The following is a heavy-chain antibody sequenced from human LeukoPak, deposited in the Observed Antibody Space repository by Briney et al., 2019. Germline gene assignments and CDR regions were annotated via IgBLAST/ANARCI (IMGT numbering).Heavy chain of an antibody. D-gene: IGHD1-7*01. CDR3: ARDRGVWNSQYYFDY. CDR1: GYTFTGYY. CDR2: INPNSGGT. J-gene: IGHJ4*02. V-gene: IGHV1-2*02. Sequence: ASVKVSCKASGYTFTGYYMHWVRQAPGQGLEWMGWINPNSGGTNYAQKFQGRVTMTRDTSISTAYMELSRLRSDDTAVYYCARDRGVWNSQYYFDYWGQGTLVTVSS.